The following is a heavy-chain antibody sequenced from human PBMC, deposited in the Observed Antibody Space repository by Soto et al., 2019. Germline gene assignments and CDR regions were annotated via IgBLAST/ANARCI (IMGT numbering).Heavy chain of an antibody. CDR1: GFTFETYW. J-gene: IGHJ3*01. Sequence: EVRLVECGGDLVQTGRSLRLSCTTSGFTFETYWMSWVRQAPGKGLEWVASMNQDGSEKYHVDSVRGRFTISRDNSMKSLSLQMNSLRGDDTAVYYCARVGAAEAFDVWGQGTMVTVSS. V-gene: IGHV3-7*01. D-gene: IGHD4-17*01. CDR3: ARVGAAEAFDV. CDR2: MNQDGSEK.